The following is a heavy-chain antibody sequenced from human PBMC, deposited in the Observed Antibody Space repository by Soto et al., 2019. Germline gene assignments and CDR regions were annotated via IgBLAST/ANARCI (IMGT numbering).Heavy chain of an antibody. CDR2: ISSDGSNK. J-gene: IGHJ4*02. CDR3: TKDRANHRNY. V-gene: IGHV3-30*18. CDR1: GFTFRNYV. D-gene: IGHD2-21*01. Sequence: GGSLRLSCAASGFTFRNYVMHWVRQAPGKGLEWVAVISSDGSNKYYADSVKGRFTISRDNSKNTLYLQMNSLRIEDTAVYYCTKDRANHRNYWGQGTLVTVSS.